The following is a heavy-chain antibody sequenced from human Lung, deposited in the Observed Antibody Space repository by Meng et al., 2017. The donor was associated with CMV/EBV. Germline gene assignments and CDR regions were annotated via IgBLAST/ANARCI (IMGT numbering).Heavy chain of an antibody. J-gene: IGHJ6*02. CDR2: ISWDGGST. V-gene: IGHV3-43D*03. D-gene: IGHD6-13*01. Sequence: GGSLRLSCAASGFTFDDHAMHWVRQAPGKGLEWISLISWDGGSTYYADSVKGRFTTSRDNSENSLYLQINSLRVEDTAVYYCAKATVSAAGFPHMDVWGQGTTVXVSS. CDR3: AKATVSAAGFPHMDV. CDR1: GFTFDDHA.